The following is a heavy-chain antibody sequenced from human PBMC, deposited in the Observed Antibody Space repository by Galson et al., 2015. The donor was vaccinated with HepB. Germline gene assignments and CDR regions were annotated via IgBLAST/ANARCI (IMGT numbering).Heavy chain of an antibody. V-gene: IGHV3-53*01. CDR3: ASYRGYYYGMDV. Sequence: SLRLSCAASGFTVSSNYMSWVRQAPGKGLEWVSVIYSGGTTYYADSVKGRFTISRDNAKNTLYLQMNSLRAEDTAVYYCASYRGYYYGMDVWGQGTTVTVSS. CDR1: GFTVSSNY. J-gene: IGHJ6*02. D-gene: IGHD1-26*01. CDR2: IYSGGTT.